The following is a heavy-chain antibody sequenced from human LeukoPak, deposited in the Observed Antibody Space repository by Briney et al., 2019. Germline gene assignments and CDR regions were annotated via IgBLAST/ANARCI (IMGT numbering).Heavy chain of an antibody. J-gene: IGHJ6*03. Sequence: PGGSLRLSCAASGFTFSSYAMSWVRQAPGKGLEWVSVISGSGGSTYYADSVKGRFTISRDNSKNTLYLQMDSLRAEDTAVYYCAKCGDSRYGCHYMDVWGKGTTVTVSS. CDR3: AKCGDSRYGCHYMDV. CDR2: ISGSGGST. CDR1: GFTFSSYA. V-gene: IGHV3-23*01. D-gene: IGHD5-18*01.